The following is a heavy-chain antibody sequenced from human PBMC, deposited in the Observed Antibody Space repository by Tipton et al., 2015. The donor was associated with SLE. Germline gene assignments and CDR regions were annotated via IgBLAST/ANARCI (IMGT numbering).Heavy chain of an antibody. J-gene: IGHJ4*02. V-gene: IGHV4-4*07. CDR1: GGSISSFH. CDR3: AGLTGGPYYFDY. D-gene: IGHD7-27*01. Sequence: TLSLTCTVSGGSISSFHRSWIRQPAGKGLQWIGRIHTSEGTNYNPSLKSRVAMSIDTSKNQFSLSLSSVTAADTAVYYCAGLTGGPYYFDYWGQGTLVTVSS. CDR2: IHTSEGT.